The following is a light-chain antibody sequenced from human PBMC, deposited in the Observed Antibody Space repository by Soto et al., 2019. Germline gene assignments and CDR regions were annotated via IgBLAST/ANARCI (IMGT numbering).Light chain of an antibody. Sequence: EIVLTQSPGTLSLSPGERATLSCRASQSVSSSYLAWYQQKPGQAPRLLIYGASKRATGIPARFSGSGSGTEFSLTITSLQSDDFAVYYCQQYHNWPRTFGQGTKVDVK. J-gene: IGKJ1*01. CDR3: QQYHNWPRT. CDR1: QSVSSSY. CDR2: GAS. V-gene: IGKV3-20*01.